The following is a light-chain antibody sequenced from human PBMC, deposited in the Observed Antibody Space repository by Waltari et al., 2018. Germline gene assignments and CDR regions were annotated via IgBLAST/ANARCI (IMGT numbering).Light chain of an antibody. Sequence: QAGLTQPRSVSGSPGQSVTISCTGTNSDIGTYYYVSWYQQYPGSAPKLMISEVTKRPSGVSDRYSGSKSGDTASLTISGLRSDDEADYYCSSYAGRNSLIFGGGTRLTVL. J-gene: IGLJ2*01. CDR3: SSYAGRNSLI. V-gene: IGLV2-11*01. CDR2: EVT. CDR1: NSDIGTYYY.